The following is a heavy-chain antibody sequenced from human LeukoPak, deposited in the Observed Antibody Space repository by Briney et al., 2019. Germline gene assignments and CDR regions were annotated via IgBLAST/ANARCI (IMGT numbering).Heavy chain of an antibody. V-gene: IGHV1-2*02. Sequence: ASVKVSCKASGYTFTDYYIHWVRQAPGQGLEWMGWINPNSGGTKYAQKFQGRVTMTSDTSISTAYMEMSRLTSDDTAVYYCARDAHNGYEFHDWFDPWGQGALVTVSS. CDR2: INPNSGGT. CDR1: GYTFTDYY. D-gene: IGHD5-12*01. CDR3: ARDAHNGYEFHDWFDP. J-gene: IGHJ5*02.